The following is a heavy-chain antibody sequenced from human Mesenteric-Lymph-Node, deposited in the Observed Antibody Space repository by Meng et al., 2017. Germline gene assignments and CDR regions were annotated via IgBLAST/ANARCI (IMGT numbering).Heavy chain of an antibody. D-gene: IGHD3-22*01. CDR1: W. CDR2: IYAGDSDT. J-gene: IGHJ4*02. V-gene: IGHV5-51*01. CDR3: ARTYDSNGYSHLYY. Sequence: WSGGVRQMAGTGLEWMGIIYAGDSDTRYNPSFQGQVTISADKSISTAYLQWSSLKASDTAMYYCARTYDSNGYSHLYYWGQGTLVTVSS.